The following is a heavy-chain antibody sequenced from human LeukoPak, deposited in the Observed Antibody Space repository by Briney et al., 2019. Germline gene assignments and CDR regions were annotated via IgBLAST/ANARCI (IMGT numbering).Heavy chain of an antibody. D-gene: IGHD6-13*01. J-gene: IGHJ3*02. CDR2: INHSGST. V-gene: IGHV4-34*01. CDR3: ARGLGEQLVTDAFDI. Sequence: PSETLSLTCAVYGGSFSGYYWSWIRQPPGKGLEWIGEINHSGSTNYNPSLKSRVTISVDTSKNQFSLKLSSVTAADMAVYYCARGLGEQLVTDAFDIWGQGTMVTVSS. CDR1: GGSFSGYY.